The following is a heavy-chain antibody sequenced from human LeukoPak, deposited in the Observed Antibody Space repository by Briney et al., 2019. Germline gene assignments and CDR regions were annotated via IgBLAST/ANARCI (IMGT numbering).Heavy chain of an antibody. V-gene: IGHV4-61*01. D-gene: IGHD1-26*01. Sequence: PSETLSLTCTVSGGSVSSGSYYWSWIRQPPGKGLEWIGYIYYSGSTNYNPSLKSRVTISVDTSKNQFSLKLSSVTAADTAVYYCARSYHGEWELRGWFDPWGQGTLVTVSS. J-gene: IGHJ5*02. CDR1: GGSVSSGSYY. CDR2: IYYSGST. CDR3: ARSYHGEWELRGWFDP.